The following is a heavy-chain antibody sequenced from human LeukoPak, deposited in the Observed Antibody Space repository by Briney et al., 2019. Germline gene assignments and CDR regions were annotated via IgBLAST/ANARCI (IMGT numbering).Heavy chain of an antibody. CDR3: ARGLSHGSGSYNAFDI. CDR2: IKQDGSEK. V-gene: IGHV3-7*01. J-gene: IGHJ3*02. Sequence: GGSLRLSCAASGFTFSSYSMNWVRQAPGKGLEWVANIKQDGSEKYYVDSVKGRFTISRDNAKNSLYLQMNSLRAEDTAVYYCARGLSHGSGSYNAFDIWGQGTMVTVSS. D-gene: IGHD3-10*01. CDR1: GFTFSSYS.